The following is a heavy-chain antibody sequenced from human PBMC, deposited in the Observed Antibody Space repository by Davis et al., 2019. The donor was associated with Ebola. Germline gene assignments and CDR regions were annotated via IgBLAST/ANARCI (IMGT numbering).Heavy chain of an antibody. V-gene: IGHV4-34*01. CDR1: GGSFSGYY. D-gene: IGHD3-10*01. Sequence: MPSETLSLTCAVYGGSFSGYYWSWNRQPPGKGLEWIGEINHSGSTNYNPSLKRRVTISVDTSKNQFSLKLSSVTAADTAVYYCARDPHYGSGRYYYYGMDVWGQGTTVTVSS. J-gene: IGHJ6*02. CDR3: ARDPHYGSGRYYYYGMDV. CDR2: INHSGST.